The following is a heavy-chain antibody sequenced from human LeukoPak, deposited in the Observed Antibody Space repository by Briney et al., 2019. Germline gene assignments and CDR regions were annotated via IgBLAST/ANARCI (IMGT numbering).Heavy chain of an antibody. D-gene: IGHD2-2*01. CDR2: IIPIFGTA. CDR1: GGTFSSYA. Sequence: SVKVSCKASGGTFSSYAISWVRQAPGQGLEWMGGIIPIFGTANYAQKFQGRVTITADESTSTAYMELSSLRSEDTAVYYCARVMGLRPENFEYWGQGPGALVSS. V-gene: IGHV1-69*13. J-gene: IGHJ4*02. CDR3: ARVMGLRPENFEY.